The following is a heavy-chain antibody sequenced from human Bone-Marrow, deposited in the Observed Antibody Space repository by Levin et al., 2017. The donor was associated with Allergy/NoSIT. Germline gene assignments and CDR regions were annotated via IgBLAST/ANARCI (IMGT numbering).Heavy chain of an antibody. Sequence: GGSLRLSCEASGFTFNTYDMNWVRQVPGMGLEWVAVISYDGSNKYYADSVKGRFTISRDNSKNTLYLQMNSLRAEDTAVYYCAKDGGSRAFDYWGQGTLVTVSS. J-gene: IGHJ4*02. V-gene: IGHV3-30*18. CDR3: AKDGGSRAFDY. CDR1: GFTFNTYD. CDR2: ISYDGSNK. D-gene: IGHD1-26*01.